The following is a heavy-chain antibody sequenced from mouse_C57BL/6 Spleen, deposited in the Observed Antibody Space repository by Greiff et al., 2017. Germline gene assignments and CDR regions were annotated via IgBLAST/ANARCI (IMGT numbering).Heavy chain of an antibody. V-gene: IGHV1-55*01. CDR1: GYTFTSYW. J-gene: IGHJ4*01. D-gene: IGHD1-1*01. CDR3: ARMRYPYAMDY. CDR2: IYPGSGST. Sequence: QVQLQQPGAELVKPGASVKMSCKASGYTFTSYWITWVKPRPGQGLEWIGDIYPGSGSTNYNEKFKSKATLTVDTSSSTAYMQLSSLTSEDSAVYYCARMRYPYAMDYWGQGTSVTVSS.